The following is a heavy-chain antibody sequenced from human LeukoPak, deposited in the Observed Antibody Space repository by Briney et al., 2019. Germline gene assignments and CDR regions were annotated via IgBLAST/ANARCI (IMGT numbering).Heavy chain of an antibody. CDR3: AGFFYDESHDAFDI. J-gene: IGHJ3*02. CDR2: IIPIFGAP. D-gene: IGHD2/OR15-2a*01. V-gene: IGHV1-69*01. CDR1: GGTFTSHA. Sequence: SVKVSCKASGGTFTSHAISRVRQAPGRGLEWLGEIIPIFGAPSYAQKFQGRVTFSSDESTRTAYMDLSSLRSEDTAVYYCAGFFYDESHDAFDIRGQGTMVTVSS.